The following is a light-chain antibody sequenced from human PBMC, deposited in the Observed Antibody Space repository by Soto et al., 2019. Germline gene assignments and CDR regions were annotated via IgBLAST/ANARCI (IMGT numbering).Light chain of an antibody. J-gene: IGLJ1*01. V-gene: IGLV2-14*01. CDR2: EVS. CDR3: SSYISSSTLV. Sequence: QSVLTQPASVSGPRGQSITISCTGTSSDVGAYNYVSWYQQHPGKAPKLMIYEVSNRPSGVSNRFSGSKSGNTASLTISGLQAEDEADYYCSSYISSSTLVFGTGTKSPS. CDR1: SSDVGAYNY.